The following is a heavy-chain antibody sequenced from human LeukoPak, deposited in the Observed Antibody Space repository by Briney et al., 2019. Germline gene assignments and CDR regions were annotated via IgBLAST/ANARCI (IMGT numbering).Heavy chain of an antibody. V-gene: IGHV4-4*07. Sequence: SETLSLTCTVSGGSISSYYWNWIRQPAGKGLEWIGRIYTSGSTNYNPSLKSRVTISVDTSKNQFSLKLSSVTAADTAVYYCARVDGYCTNGVCYKDDAFDIWGQGTMVTVSS. D-gene: IGHD2-8*01. CDR3: ARVDGYCTNGVCYKDDAFDI. CDR1: GGSISSYY. J-gene: IGHJ3*02. CDR2: IYTSGST.